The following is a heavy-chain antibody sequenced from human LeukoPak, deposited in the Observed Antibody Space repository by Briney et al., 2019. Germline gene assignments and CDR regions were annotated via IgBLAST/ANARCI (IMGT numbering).Heavy chain of an antibody. J-gene: IGHJ4*02. Sequence: ASVKVSCKASGYTFTNYYIHWVRQAPGQGPEWMGIINPSGGSTNYVQKFQGRVTMTRDTSTSTVYMELSSLRSEDTAVYYCSRVDIYGDPTYFDYWGQGTLVIVFS. CDR3: SRVDIYGDPTYFDY. V-gene: IGHV1-46*03. D-gene: IGHD4-17*01. CDR1: GYTFTNYY. CDR2: INPSGGST.